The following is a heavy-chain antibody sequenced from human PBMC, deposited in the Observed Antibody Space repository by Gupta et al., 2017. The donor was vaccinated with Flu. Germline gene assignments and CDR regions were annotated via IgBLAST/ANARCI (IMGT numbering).Heavy chain of an antibody. CDR3: AKDWKWNYNNYGMNV. V-gene: IGHV3-30*18. D-gene: IGHD5-24*01. J-gene: IGHJ6*02. CDR2: ISHDGSDK. Sequence: QEQMVESGGGVVQPGRSLRLSCAASGFSFSNYGMHWVRQAPGNGLEWVAVISHDGSDKYHADSVTGRFTISRDISKNTLYLQMNSLRTEDTAVYYCAKDWKWNYNNYGMNVWGQGTTVTVSS. CDR1: GFSFSNYG.